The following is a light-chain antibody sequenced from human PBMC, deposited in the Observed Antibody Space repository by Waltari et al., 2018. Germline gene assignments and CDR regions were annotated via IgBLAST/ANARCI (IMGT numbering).Light chain of an antibody. CDR2: GAS. CDR3: QQFGSSPRFT. J-gene: IGKJ3*01. CDR1: QSVSRNF. V-gene: IGKV3-20*01. Sequence: EIVLTQSPGTLSLSPGERATLSCRASQSVSRNFLAWYQQKDGQAPRLLIYGASSRAAGIPDRFSGSGSGTDFTLTINRLEPEDFAVYYCQQFGSSPRFTFGPGTKVDIK.